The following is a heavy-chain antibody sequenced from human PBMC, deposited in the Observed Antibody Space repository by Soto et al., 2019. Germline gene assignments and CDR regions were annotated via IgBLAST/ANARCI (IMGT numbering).Heavy chain of an antibody. Sequence: GGSLRLSCAASGFTVSSNYMSWVRQAPGKGLEWVSVIYSGGSTYYADSGKGRFTISRDNSKNTLYLQMNSLRAEDTAVYYCARTIGYCSGGSCYFDYWGQGTLVTVSS. CDR1: GFTVSSNY. J-gene: IGHJ4*02. V-gene: IGHV3-53*01. CDR2: IYSGGST. D-gene: IGHD2-15*01. CDR3: ARTIGYCSGGSCYFDY.